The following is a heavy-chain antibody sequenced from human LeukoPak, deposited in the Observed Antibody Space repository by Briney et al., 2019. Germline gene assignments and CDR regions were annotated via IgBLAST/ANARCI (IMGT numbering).Heavy chain of an antibody. Sequence: GESLRLSCAASGFAFSSHWMNWVRQAPGKGLEWVANINREGSDKNYVDSVKGRFTISRDNAKNSLYLQMNSLRAEDTAVYYCASAYSGYRVDYWGQGTLVTVSS. J-gene: IGHJ4*02. D-gene: IGHD5-12*01. CDR1: GFAFSSHW. V-gene: IGHV3-7*01. CDR3: ASAYSGYRVDY. CDR2: INREGSDK.